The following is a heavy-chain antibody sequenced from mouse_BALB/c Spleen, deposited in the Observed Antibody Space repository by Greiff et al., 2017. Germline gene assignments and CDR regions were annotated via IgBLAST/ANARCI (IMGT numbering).Heavy chain of an antibody. Sequence: VQLQQSGAELVKPGASVKLSCTASGFNIKDTYMHWVKQRPEQGLEWIGRIDPANGNTKYDPKFQGKATITADTSSNTAYLQLSSLTSEDTAVYYCARSPYYGNYDAMDYRGQGTSGTVSS. V-gene: IGHV14-3*02. CDR1: GFNIKDTY. CDR3: ARSPYYGNYDAMDY. D-gene: IGHD2-10*01. J-gene: IGHJ4*01. CDR2: IDPANGNT.